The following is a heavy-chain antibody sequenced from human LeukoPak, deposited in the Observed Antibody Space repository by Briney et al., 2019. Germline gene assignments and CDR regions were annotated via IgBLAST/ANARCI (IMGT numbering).Heavy chain of an antibody. D-gene: IGHD5-12*01. Sequence: SVKVSCKASGGTFSSYAISWVRQAPGQGLEWMGGIIPIFGTANYAQKFQGRVTITADESTSTAYMELSSLRSEDTAVYYCARDLGQWSGYYSPNFDYWGQGTLVTVSS. CDR3: ARDLGQWSGYYSPNFDY. CDR1: GGTFSSYA. CDR2: IIPIFGTA. J-gene: IGHJ4*02. V-gene: IGHV1-69*13.